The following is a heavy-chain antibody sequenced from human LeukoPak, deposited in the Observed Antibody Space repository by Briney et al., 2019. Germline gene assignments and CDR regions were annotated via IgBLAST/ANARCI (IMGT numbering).Heavy chain of an antibody. CDR3: ARQGSIAVAKTWFDP. D-gene: IGHD6-19*01. V-gene: IGHV5-51*01. CDR1: GYSFTSYW. Sequence: GESLKISCKGSGYSFTSYWIGWVRPMPGKGLEWMGIIYPGDSDTRYSPSFQGQVTISADKSISTACLQWSSLKASDTAMYYCARQGSIAVAKTWFDPWGQGTLVTVSS. J-gene: IGHJ5*02. CDR2: IYPGDSDT.